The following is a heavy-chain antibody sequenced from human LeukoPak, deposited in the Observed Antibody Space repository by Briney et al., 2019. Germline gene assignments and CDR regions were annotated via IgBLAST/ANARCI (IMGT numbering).Heavy chain of an antibody. J-gene: IGHJ5*02. CDR3: AKDRELGS. CDR2: IYKSGGT. Sequence: SETLSLTCSVSGATINSYYWNWIRQPPGKGLQWIGNIYKSGGTIYNPSLKSRVTISLDTSKDQFSLRLTSVTAPDTAFYYCAKDRELGSWGQGTLVTVSS. CDR1: GATINSYY. V-gene: IGHV4-59*01. D-gene: IGHD7-27*01.